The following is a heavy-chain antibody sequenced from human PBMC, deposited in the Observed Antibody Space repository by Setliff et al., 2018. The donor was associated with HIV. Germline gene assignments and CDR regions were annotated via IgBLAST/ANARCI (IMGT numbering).Heavy chain of an antibody. V-gene: IGHV1-18*01. CDR2: ISAYNGNT. D-gene: IGHD5-12*01. CDR1: GYTFTSYG. CDR3: ARIPRRDGYNWGFDY. J-gene: IGHJ4*02. Sequence: ASVKVSCKASGYTFTSYGISWVRQAPGQGLEWMGRISAYNGNTNYAQKLQGRVTMTTDTSTSKAYMELRSLRSDDTAVYYCARIPRRDGYNWGFDYWGQGTLVTVSS.